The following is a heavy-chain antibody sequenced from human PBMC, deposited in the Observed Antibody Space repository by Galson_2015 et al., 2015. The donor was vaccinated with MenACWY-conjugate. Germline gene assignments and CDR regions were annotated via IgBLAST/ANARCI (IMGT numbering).Heavy chain of an antibody. J-gene: IGHJ4*02. CDR3: AKQARGLIAAAGDFDY. CDR2: ISGSGGST. Sequence: SLRLSCAASGFTFSSYAMRWVRQAPGKGLEWVSAISGSGGSTYYADSVKGRFTISRDNSKNTLYLQMNSLRAEDTAVYYCAKQARGLIAAAGDFDYWGQGTLVTVSS. V-gene: IGHV3-23*01. CDR1: GFTFSSYA. D-gene: IGHD6-13*01.